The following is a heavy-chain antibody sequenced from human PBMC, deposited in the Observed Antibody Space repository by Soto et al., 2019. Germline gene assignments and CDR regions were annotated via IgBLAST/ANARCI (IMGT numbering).Heavy chain of an antibody. D-gene: IGHD6-25*01. CDR3: AGQTFTIAAASYGRSNWFDP. CDR1: GGSITSSSHF. CDR2: IYFTGNT. Sequence: KASETLSLTCSASGGSITSSSHFWGWVRQPPGKGLEWIGTIYFTGNTYYTPSLKSRLTMSIDTSKNELSLRLNSVTAADTAVYYCAGQTFTIAAASYGRSNWFDPWGPGTLVTVSS. J-gene: IGHJ5*02. V-gene: IGHV4-39*01.